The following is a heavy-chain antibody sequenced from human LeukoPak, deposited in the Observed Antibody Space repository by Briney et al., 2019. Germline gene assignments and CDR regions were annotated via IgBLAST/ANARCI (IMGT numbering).Heavy chain of an antibody. CDR2: INQSGST. V-gene: IGHV4-34*01. Sequence: SETLSLTCAVYGGSFSNHYWSWIRQPPGKGLEWIGEINQSGSTNYNPSLKSRVTISVDTSKNQFSLKLSSVTAADTAVYYCARPRRYYGSGSTKNWFDPWGQGALVTVSS. D-gene: IGHD3-10*01. CDR3: ARPRRYYGSGSTKNWFDP. CDR1: GGSFSNHY. J-gene: IGHJ5*02.